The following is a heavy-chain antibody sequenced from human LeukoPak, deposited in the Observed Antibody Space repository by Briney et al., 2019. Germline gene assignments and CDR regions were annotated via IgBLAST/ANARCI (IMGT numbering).Heavy chain of an antibody. CDR1: GFTFSSYW. CDR2: INSDGSST. CDR3: AKGDTAVVRYCDY. J-gene: IGHJ4*02. V-gene: IGHV3-74*01. Sequence: GGSLRLSCAASGFTFSSYWMHWVRQAPGKGLVWVSRINSDGSSTSYADSVKGRFTISRDNAKNTLYLQMNSLRAEDTAFYYCAKGDTAVVRYCDYWGQGTLVTVSS. D-gene: IGHD5-18*01.